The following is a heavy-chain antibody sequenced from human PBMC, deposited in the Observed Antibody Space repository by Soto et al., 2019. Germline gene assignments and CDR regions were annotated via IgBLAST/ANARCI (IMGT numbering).Heavy chain of an antibody. D-gene: IGHD3-10*01. J-gene: IGHJ6*02. CDR3: ARDQYYYGSGSYPYYYYGMDV. V-gene: IGHV3-11*01. Sequence: QVQLVESGGGLVKPGGSLRLSCAASGFTFSDYYMSWIRQAPGKGLEWVSYISSSGSTIYYAGSVKGRFTISRDNAKNSLYLQMNSLRAEDTAVYYCARDQYYYGSGSYPYYYYGMDVWGQGTTVTVSS. CDR2: ISSSGSTI. CDR1: GFTFSDYY.